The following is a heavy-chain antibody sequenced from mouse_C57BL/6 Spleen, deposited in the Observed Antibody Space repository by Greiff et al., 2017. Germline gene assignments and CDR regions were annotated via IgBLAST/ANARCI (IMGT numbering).Heavy chain of an antibody. Sequence: EVKLVESGGGLVQPGGSMKLSCVASGFTFSNYWMNWVRQSPEKGLEWVAQIRLKSDNYATHYAESVKGRFTISRDDSKSSVYLQMNNLRAEDTGIYYCTGDDGYYLWFAYWGQGTLVTVSA. V-gene: IGHV6-3*01. CDR2: IRLKSDNYAT. CDR3: TGDDGYYLWFAY. D-gene: IGHD2-3*01. J-gene: IGHJ3*01. CDR1: GFTFSNYW.